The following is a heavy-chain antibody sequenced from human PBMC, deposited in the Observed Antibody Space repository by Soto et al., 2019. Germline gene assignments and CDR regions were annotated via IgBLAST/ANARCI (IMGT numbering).Heavy chain of an antibody. D-gene: IGHD6-13*01. CDR2: INPNSGGT. J-gene: IGHJ6*02. CDR1: GYTFTGYY. V-gene: IGHV1-2*04. Sequence: ASVKVSCKASGYTFTGYYMHWVRQAPGQGLEWMGWINPNSGGTNYAQKFQGWVTMTRDTSISTAYMELSRLRSDDTAVYYCAREHSSSWYVDYYYGMDVWGQGTTGTVAS. CDR3: AREHSSSWYVDYYYGMDV.